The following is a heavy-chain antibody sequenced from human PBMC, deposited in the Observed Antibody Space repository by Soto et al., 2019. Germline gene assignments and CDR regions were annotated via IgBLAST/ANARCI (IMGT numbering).Heavy chain of an antibody. CDR2: ISAYNGNT. CDR1: GYTFTSYG. V-gene: IGHV1-18*01. Sequence: QVQLVQSGAEVKKPGASVKVSCKASGYTFTSYGISWVRQAPGQGLEWMGWISAYNGNTNYAQKLQGRVTMTTDTSASTAYMELRSLRSDDTAVYYCARDEPEVKFRSYWYFDLWGRGTLVTVSS. D-gene: IGHD2-21*01. J-gene: IGHJ2*01. CDR3: ARDEPEVKFRSYWYFDL.